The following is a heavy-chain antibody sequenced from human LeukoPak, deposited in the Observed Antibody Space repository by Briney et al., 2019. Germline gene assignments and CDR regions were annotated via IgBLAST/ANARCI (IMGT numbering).Heavy chain of an antibody. Sequence: PSETLSLTCTVSGGSISSSSYYWGWIRQPPGKGLEWIGSIYYSGSTYYNPSLKSRVTISVDTSKNQFSLKLSSVTAADTAVYYCARTTVDYGDYEGETLDYWGQGTLVTVSS. J-gene: IGHJ4*02. CDR1: GGSISSSSYY. CDR2: IYYSGST. CDR3: ARTTVDYGDYEGETLDY. D-gene: IGHD4-17*01. V-gene: IGHV4-39*01.